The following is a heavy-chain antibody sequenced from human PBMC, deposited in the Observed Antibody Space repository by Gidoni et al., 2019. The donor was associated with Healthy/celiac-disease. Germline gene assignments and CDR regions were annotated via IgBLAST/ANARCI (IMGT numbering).Heavy chain of an antibody. CDR3: AKDGGGYSYGWVHWYYFEY. CDR2: IPYDGSNK. D-gene: IGHD5-18*01. J-gene: IGHJ4*02. V-gene: IGHV3-30*18. Sequence: QVQLVESGGGVVQPGRSLRLSCAASGFTFSNYGMHWVRQAPGKGLEWVAVIPYDGSNKYYADSVKGRFTISRDNSKNTVYLQMNSLRAEDTAVYYCAKDGGGYSYGWVHWYYFEYWGQGTLVTVSS. CDR1: GFTFSNYG.